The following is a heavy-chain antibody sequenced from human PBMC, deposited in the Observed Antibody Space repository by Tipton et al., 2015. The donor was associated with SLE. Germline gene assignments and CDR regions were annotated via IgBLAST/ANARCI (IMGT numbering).Heavy chain of an antibody. CDR1: GYTFTSYG. Sequence: QSGAEVKKPGASVKVSCKASGYTFTSYGISWVRQAPGQGLEWMGWISAYNGNTNYAQKLQGRVTMTTDTSTSTAYMELRSLRSDDTAVYYCARPSGYTAMAPYYYYYGMDVWGQGTTVTVSS. CDR2: ISAYNGNT. V-gene: IGHV1-18*01. J-gene: IGHJ6*02. CDR3: ARPSGYTAMAPYYYYYGMDV. D-gene: IGHD5-18*01.